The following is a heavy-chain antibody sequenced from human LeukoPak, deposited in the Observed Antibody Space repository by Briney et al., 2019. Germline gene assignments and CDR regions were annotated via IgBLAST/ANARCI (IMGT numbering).Heavy chain of an antibody. CDR1: GFTFSNAW. CDR3: TTDTRDDYVWGSYRHTTPWIDY. J-gene: IGHJ4*02. V-gene: IGHV3-15*01. Sequence: GGSLRLSCAASGFTFSNAWMSWVRHAPGKGLEWVGRIKSKTDGGTTDYAAPVRGRFTISRDDSKNTLYLQMNSLKTEDTAVYYCTTDTRDDYVWGSYRHTTPWIDYWGQGTLVTVSS. D-gene: IGHD3-16*02. CDR2: IKSKTDGGTT.